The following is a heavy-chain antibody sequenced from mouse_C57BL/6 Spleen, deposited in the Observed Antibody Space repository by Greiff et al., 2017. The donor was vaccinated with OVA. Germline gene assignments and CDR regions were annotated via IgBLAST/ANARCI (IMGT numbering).Heavy chain of an antibody. CDR1: GYSITSGYY. Sequence: VQLKESGPGLVKPSQSLSLTCSVTGYSITSGYYWNWIRQFPGNKLEWMGYISYDGSNNYNPSLKNRISITRDTSKNQFFLKLNSVTTEDTATYYCARDYYGGYAMDYWGQGTSVTVSS. CDR2: ISYDGSN. CDR3: ARDYYGGYAMDY. J-gene: IGHJ4*01. D-gene: IGHD1-1*01. V-gene: IGHV3-6*01.